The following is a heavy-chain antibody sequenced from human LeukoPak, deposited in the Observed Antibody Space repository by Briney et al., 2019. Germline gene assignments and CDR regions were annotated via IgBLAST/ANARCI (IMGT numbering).Heavy chain of an antibody. Sequence: GGSLRLSCAASGFTFSAYAMTWVRQAPGKGLEWVSVISGNGGSTYYADSVKGRFTISRDNSKNTLFLQMNSLRAEDTAIYYCTRVGYIDEGIDYWGQGTLVTVSS. J-gene: IGHJ4*02. V-gene: IGHV3-23*01. CDR2: ISGNGGST. CDR3: TRVGYIDEGIDY. CDR1: GFTFSAYA. D-gene: IGHD5-24*01.